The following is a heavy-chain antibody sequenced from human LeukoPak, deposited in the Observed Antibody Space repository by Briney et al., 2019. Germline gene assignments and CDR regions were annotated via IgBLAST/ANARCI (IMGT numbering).Heavy chain of an antibody. CDR3: VRIATVTTPDY. CDR1: GFTFSSYW. CDR2: INPDGTTT. V-gene: IGHV3-74*01. Sequence: GGSLRLSCAASGFTFSSYWMHWVRQPLGKGLVWVSRINPDGTTTNYADSVKGRFTISRDNAKNMLYLQMNSLTVEDTALYYSVRIATVTTPDYWGQGTLVTVSS. J-gene: IGHJ4*02. D-gene: IGHD4-17*01.